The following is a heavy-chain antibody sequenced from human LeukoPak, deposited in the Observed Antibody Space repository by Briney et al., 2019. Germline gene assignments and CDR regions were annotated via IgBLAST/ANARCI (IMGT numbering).Heavy chain of an antibody. D-gene: IGHD3-22*01. CDR3: ARDPGIVVVEHAFDI. J-gene: IGHJ3*02. Sequence: ASVKVSCKGSGYTFTGYYMHWVRQAPGQGLEWMGCINPNSGGTNYAQKFQGRVTMTRDTSISTAYMELSRLRSDDTAVYYCARDPGIVVVEHAFDIWGQGTMVTVSS. CDR2: INPNSGGT. CDR1: GYTFTGYY. V-gene: IGHV1-2*02.